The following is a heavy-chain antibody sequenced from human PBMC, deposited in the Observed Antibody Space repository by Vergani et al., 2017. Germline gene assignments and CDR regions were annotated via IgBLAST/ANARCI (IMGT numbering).Heavy chain of an antibody. J-gene: IGHJ6*02. V-gene: IGHV1-18*01. CDR1: GYTFTSYG. D-gene: IGHD3-22*01. Sequence: QVQLVQSGAEVKKPGASVKVSCKASGYTFTSYGISWVRQAPGQGLEWMGWISADKGNTNYAQKLQGRVTMTTDRSTSTAYMEMRSLRSDDTAVYYCARWYYYYCSGYDYPYYYDGMDFWGQGTTVTVSS. CDR3: ARWYYYYCSGYDYPYYYDGMDF. CDR2: ISADKGNT.